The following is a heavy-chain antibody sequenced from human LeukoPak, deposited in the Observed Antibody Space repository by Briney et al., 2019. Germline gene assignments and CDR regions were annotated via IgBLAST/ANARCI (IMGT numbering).Heavy chain of an antibody. D-gene: IGHD1-26*01. CDR2: IIPIYGTA. J-gene: IGHJ6*03. Sequence: ASVKVSCKASVGTFSNYPIIWVRLAPGRGLECLGGIIPIYGTANYAQMFQGRITLTAQESTATAYMELRSLTSDDTAMYYCARTRAVPYYHYCYYMDVWGKGTTVTVSS. V-gene: IGHV1-69*13. CDR3: ARTRAVPYYHYCYYMDV. CDR1: VGTFSNYP.